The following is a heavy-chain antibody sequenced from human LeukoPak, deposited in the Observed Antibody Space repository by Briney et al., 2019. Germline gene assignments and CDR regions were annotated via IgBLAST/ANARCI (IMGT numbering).Heavy chain of an antibody. J-gene: IGHJ4*02. V-gene: IGHV4-34*01. D-gene: IGHD6-19*01. CDR1: GGSISSGGYS. CDR2: INHSGST. Sequence: KSSETLSLTCAVSGGSISSGGYSWSWIRQPPGKGLEWIGEINHSGSTNYNPSLKSRVTVSVDTSKNQFSLKLSSVTAADTAVYYCARDAASAARLVDYWGQGTLVTVSS. CDR3: ARDAASAARLVDY.